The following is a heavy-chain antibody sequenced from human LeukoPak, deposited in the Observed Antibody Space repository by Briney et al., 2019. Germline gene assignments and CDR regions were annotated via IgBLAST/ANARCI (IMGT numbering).Heavy chain of an antibody. V-gene: IGHV4-59*01. CDR1: DDSITMYY. J-gene: IGHJ6*03. D-gene: IGHD1-1*01. CDR2: VDHTGST. CDR3: ARGRVSSSTWYSTYYYYFYMDV. Sequence: SETLSLTCSVSDDSITMYYWTWIRQPPGQGLEWIGYVDHTGSTNFNPSLNGRVSISRDTTKNLFSLRLRSVTAADTAVYFRARGRVSSSTWYSTYYYYFYMDVWGKGTTVTVSS.